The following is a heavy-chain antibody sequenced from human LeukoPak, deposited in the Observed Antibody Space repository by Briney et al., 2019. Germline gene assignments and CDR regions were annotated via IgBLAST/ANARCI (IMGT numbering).Heavy chain of an antibody. CDR1: GYTFTSYA. J-gene: IGHJ4*02. Sequence: ASVKVSCKASGYTFTSYAMNWVRQAPGQGLEWMGWINTNTGNPTYAQGFTGRFVFSLDTSVSTAYLQISSLKAEDAAVYYCARVYSSSWYEGIDYWGQGTLVTVSS. D-gene: IGHD6-13*01. V-gene: IGHV7-4-1*02. CDR2: INTNTGNP. CDR3: ARVYSSSWYEGIDY.